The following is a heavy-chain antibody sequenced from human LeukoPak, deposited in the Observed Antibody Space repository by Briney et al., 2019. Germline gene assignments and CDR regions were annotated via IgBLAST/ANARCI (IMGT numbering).Heavy chain of an antibody. J-gene: IGHJ4*02. CDR2: ISGSGGST. Sequence: GGSLRLSCAASGFTFSSYAMSWVRQAPGKGLEWVSAISGSGGSTYYADSVKGRFTISRDNAKNSLYLQMNSLRAEDTAVYYCARVATNDYYGSGSGLDYWGQGTLVTVSS. D-gene: IGHD3-10*01. CDR1: GFTFSSYA. CDR3: ARVATNDYYGSGSGLDY. V-gene: IGHV3-23*01.